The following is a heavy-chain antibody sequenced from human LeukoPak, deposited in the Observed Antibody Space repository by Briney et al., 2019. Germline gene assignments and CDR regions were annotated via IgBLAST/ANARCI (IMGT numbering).Heavy chain of an antibody. Sequence: PGGSLRLSCAASGLTVSSNYMSWVRQAPGKGLEWVSVIYSGGSTYYADSVKGRFTIFRDNSKNTLYLQMNSLRAEDTAVYYCAKCGTTCYANAFYIWGQGTMVTVSS. CDR2: IYSGGST. CDR3: AKCGTTCYANAFYI. D-gene: IGHD2-2*01. CDR1: GLTVSSNY. J-gene: IGHJ3*02. V-gene: IGHV3-53*01.